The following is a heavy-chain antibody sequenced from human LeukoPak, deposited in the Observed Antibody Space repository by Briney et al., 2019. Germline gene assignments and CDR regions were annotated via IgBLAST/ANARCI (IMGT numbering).Heavy chain of an antibody. CDR3: TRSGYRHPYHFDS. D-gene: IGHD3-22*01. V-gene: IGHV3-53*01. J-gene: IGHJ4*02. Sequence: GGSLRLSCAASGFSVRTTYMSWVRQAPGKGLEWVSVLYTGGGADHADSVKGRFIVSRDNSKNTLSLQMNSLRAEDTAIYYCTRSGYRHPYHFDSWGQGTLVIVSS. CDR2: LYTGGGA. CDR1: GFSVRTTY.